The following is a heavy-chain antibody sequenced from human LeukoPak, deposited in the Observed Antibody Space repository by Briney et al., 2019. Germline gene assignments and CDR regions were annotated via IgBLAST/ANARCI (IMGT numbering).Heavy chain of an antibody. CDR2: ISGSGDST. J-gene: IGHJ4*02. Sequence: PGGSLRLSCAASGFTFSSYAMSGVRQAPGKGLEWVSAISGSGDSTYYSDSVKGRFTISRDNSKNTLYVQMNSLRAEDTAVYYCAKPLVSDYYDSSGYWGYWGQGTLVTVSS. CDR1: GFTFSSYA. CDR3: AKPLVSDYYDSSGYWGY. V-gene: IGHV3-23*01. D-gene: IGHD3-22*01.